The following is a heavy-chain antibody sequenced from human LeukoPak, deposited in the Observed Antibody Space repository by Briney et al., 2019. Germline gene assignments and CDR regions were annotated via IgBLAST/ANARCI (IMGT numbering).Heavy chain of an antibody. CDR2: MTYDGGHQ. CDR3: AKQRVGYFRS. CDR1: AFIFSNNS. V-gene: IGHV3-30*08. Sequence: PARSLILSSAASAFIFSNNSVLWFRQPPGKGLVWGALMTYDGGHQYYSDSVKGGCTISRDNSNNTVLLQMNSLRTEDTAAYYCAKQRVGYFRSWGQGTPVTVSS. J-gene: IGHJ5*02. D-gene: IGHD1/OR15-1a*01.